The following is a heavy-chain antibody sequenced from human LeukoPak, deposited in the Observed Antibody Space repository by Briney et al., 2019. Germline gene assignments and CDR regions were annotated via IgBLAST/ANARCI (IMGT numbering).Heavy chain of an antibody. D-gene: IGHD1-26*01. CDR2: MNPNSGNT. Sequence: ASVKVSCKASGYTFTSYDINWVRQATGQGLEWMGWMNPNSGNTGYAQKFQGRVTMTRNTSISTAYMELSSLRSEDTAVYYCARGALRFLHSELIFDYWGQGTLVTVSS. CDR3: ARGALRFLHSELIFDY. V-gene: IGHV1-8*02. J-gene: IGHJ4*02. CDR1: GYTFTSYD.